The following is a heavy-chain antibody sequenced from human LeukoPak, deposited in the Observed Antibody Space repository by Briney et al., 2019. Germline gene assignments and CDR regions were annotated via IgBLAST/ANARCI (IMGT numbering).Heavy chain of an antibody. D-gene: IGHD6-13*01. CDR2: INPNSGGT. CDR3: ARPFPSLRLEIAAAGTDFDC. Sequence: ASVKVSCQASGDTFTGYYMHWVRQAPGQGLAWMGWINPNSGGTNYAQKFQGRVTMTRDTSISTAYMELSRLRSDDTAVYYCARPFPSLRLEIAAAGTDFDCWGQGTLVTVSS. V-gene: IGHV1-2*02. CDR1: GDTFTGYY. J-gene: IGHJ4*02.